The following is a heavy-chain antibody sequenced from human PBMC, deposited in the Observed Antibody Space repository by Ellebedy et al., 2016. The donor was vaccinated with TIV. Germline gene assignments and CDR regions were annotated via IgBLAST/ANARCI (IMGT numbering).Heavy chain of an antibody. CDR3: ARSPYTGYSDLGFDY. CDR1: GSTFSSYW. Sequence: PGGSLRLSCADSGSTFSSYWMTWVRQPPGKGLEWVANIKQDGRDKYYVDSVRGRFTISRDNAKNSLYLQMNSLTVEDTAVYYCARSPYTGYSDLGFDYWGQGSLVTVSS. J-gene: IGHJ4*02. CDR2: IKQDGRDK. D-gene: IGHD2-2*02. V-gene: IGHV3-7*01.